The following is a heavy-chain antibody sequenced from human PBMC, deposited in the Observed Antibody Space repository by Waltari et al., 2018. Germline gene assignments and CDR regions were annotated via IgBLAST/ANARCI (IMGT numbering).Heavy chain of an antibody. CDR1: GYTFTGYY. D-gene: IGHD6-19*01. CDR3: ARESSRRSSGADY. V-gene: IGHV1-2*02. Sequence: QVQLVQSGVEVKKPGASVKVSCKASGYTFTGYYMHWVRQAPGQGLEWMGWINPNSGGTNYAQKFQGRGTMTRDTSISTAYMELSRLRSDDTAVYYCARESSRRSSGADYWGQGTLVTVSS. J-gene: IGHJ4*02. CDR2: INPNSGGT.